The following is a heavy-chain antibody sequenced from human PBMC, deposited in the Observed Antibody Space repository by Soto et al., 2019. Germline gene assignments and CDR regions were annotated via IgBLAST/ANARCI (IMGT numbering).Heavy chain of an antibody. CDR1: GFTFSSYG. D-gene: IGHD3-10*01. V-gene: IGHV3-33*01. CDR3: ARGMAFGPSLDY. J-gene: IGHJ4*02. CDR2: IWYDGSNK. Sequence: GGSLRLSCAASGFTFSSYGMHWVRQAPGKGLEWVAVIWYDGSNKYYADSVKGRFTISRDNSKNTLYLQMSSLRAEDTAVYYCARGMAFGPSLDYWGQGTLVTVSS.